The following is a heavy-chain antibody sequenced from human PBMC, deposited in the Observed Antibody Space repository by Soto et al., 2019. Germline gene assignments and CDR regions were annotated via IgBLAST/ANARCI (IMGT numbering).Heavy chain of an antibody. CDR2: ISYDGSNK. D-gene: IGHD4-4*01. J-gene: IGHJ4*02. V-gene: IGHV3-30-3*01. Sequence: QVQLEESGGGVVQPGRSLRLSCAASGFTFSSYAMHLVRQAPGKGLEWVAVISYDGSNKYYADSVKGRFTISRDNSMNTLYLQMNSLRAEDTAVYYCARGGLQGYWGQGTLVTVSS. CDR3: ARGGLQGY. CDR1: GFTFSSYA.